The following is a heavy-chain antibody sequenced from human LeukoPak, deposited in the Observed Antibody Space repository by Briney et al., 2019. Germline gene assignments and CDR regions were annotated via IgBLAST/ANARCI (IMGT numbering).Heavy chain of an antibody. CDR1: GFTFSDSW. CDR3: ATYTHWVAGDV. J-gene: IGHJ6*02. Sequence: GGSLRLSCAASGFTFSDSWMSWVCQAPGKGLEWVANMNQDGSAKGYVDSVKGRFTISKDNARNSLYLQMSSLRPEDTAVYYCATYTHWVAGDVWGQGTTVTVSS. D-gene: IGHD3-16*01. V-gene: IGHV3-7*01. CDR2: MNQDGSAK.